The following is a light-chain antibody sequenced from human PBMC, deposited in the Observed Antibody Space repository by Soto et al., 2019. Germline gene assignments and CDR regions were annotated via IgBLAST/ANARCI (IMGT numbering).Light chain of an antibody. V-gene: IGLV1-51*01. J-gene: IGLJ1*01. Sequence: QSVLTQPPSVSAAPGQKVTISCSGSSSNIGKSYVSWYHHLPGIAPKLLIYDNNKRPSGIPDRFSGSKSGTSATLGITGLQTGDEADYYCCLYVGGRTYVFGTGTKVTVL. CDR3: CLYVGGRTYV. CDR2: DNN. CDR1: SSNIGKSY.